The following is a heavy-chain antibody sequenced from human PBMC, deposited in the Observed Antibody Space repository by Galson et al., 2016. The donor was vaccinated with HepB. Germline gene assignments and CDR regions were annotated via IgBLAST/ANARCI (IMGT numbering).Heavy chain of an antibody. J-gene: IGHJ5*02. CDR1: GFSFGDYA. CDR2: INSDGSTT. V-gene: IGHV3-74*01. Sequence: SLRLSCAASGFSFGDYAMHWVRQAPGKGLVWVSRINSDGSTTHYADSVKGRFTISRDNAKNTLYLQMNNLRAEDTAVYYCVNLGTTRTWGQGTQVTVSS. CDR3: VNLGTTRT. D-gene: IGHD1-26*01.